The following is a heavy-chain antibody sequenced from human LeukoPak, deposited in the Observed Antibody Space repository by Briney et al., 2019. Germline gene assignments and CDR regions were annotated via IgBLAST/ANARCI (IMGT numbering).Heavy chain of an antibody. V-gene: IGHV1-18*01. D-gene: IGHD3-22*01. J-gene: IGHJ4*02. CDR1: GYTFTSYG. CDR3: ARVADYYDSSGYSSYFDY. Sequence: GASVKVSCKASGYTFTSYGISWVRQAPGQGLEWMGWISAYNGNTNYAQKLQGRVTMTTGTSTSTAYMELRSLRSDDTAVYYCARVADYYDSSGYSSYFDYWGQGTLVTVSS. CDR2: ISAYNGNT.